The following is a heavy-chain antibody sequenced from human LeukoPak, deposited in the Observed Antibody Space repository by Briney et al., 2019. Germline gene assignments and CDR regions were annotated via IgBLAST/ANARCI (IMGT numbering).Heavy chain of an antibody. J-gene: IGHJ4*02. CDR1: GLAFNKFG. V-gene: IGHV3-30*02. Sequence: GGSLRLSCATSGLAFNKFGMHWVRQAPGKGLEWVAFIRYDGSTKYYADSVKGRFTISRDNSTSTLYLQINSLRVEDTAVYYCAKDGFEGYFDYWGQGTLVTVSS. CDR3: AKDGFEGYFDY. CDR2: IRYDGSTK. D-gene: IGHD3-10*01.